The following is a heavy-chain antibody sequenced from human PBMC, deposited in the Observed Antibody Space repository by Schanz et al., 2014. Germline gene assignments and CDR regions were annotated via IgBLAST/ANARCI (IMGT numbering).Heavy chain of an antibody. J-gene: IGHJ3*01. V-gene: IGHV3-23*01. Sequence: DVHVMESWGCLVQPGGSLRLSCAGSGFTFSSYAMNWVRQAPGKGLEWVSVISGSGDDTYYADSVKGRFTISRDNSKNTLYLHMNSLRVEDTAVYYCAPLDDCGGGCPINDAFDVWGQGTMVTVSS. CDR3: APLDDCGGGCPINDAFDV. CDR2: ISGSGDDT. D-gene: IGHD2-21*01. CDR1: GFTFSSYA.